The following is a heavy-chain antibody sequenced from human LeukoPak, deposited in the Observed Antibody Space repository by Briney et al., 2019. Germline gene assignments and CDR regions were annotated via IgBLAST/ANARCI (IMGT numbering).Heavy chain of an antibody. V-gene: IGHV3-30*18. CDR1: GFTFSSYG. Sequence: PGGSLRLSCASSGFTFSSYGMHWVRQAPGKGLEWVAVISYDGSTKYYADSVKGRFTISRDNYNITMYLQMNSLRAEDTAVYYCAKEATSGSYWSVYDWGQGTLVTVSS. J-gene: IGHJ4*02. CDR3: AKEATSGSYWSVYD. D-gene: IGHD3-10*01. CDR2: ISYDGSTK.